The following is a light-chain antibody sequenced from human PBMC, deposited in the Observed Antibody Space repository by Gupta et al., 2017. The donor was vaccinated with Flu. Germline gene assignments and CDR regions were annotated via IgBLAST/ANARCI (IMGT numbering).Light chain of an antibody. CDR1: QSFTGDY. CDR3: QQYGSSPRT. J-gene: IGKJ2*01. Sequence: EVLLTQSPGTLSLSPGERATLSCRASQSFTGDYLAWYQQKPGQPPRLLIYGASSRAAGIPDRFSGSGSGTDFALTISRLEPEDFAVYFCQQYGSSPRTFGQGTKVEIK. V-gene: IGKV3-20*01. CDR2: GAS.